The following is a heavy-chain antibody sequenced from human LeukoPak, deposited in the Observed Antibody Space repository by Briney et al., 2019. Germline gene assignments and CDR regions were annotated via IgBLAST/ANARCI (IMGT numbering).Heavy chain of an antibody. J-gene: IGHJ4*02. CDR2: IRYDESNK. CDR3: VKVGVTQYYFDY. Sequence: PGGSLRLSCAASGFTFNNYGMHWVRQAPGKGLEWVAFIRYDESNKYYADSVKGRFTISRDNSKNTLYLQMNSLRTEDTAVYYCVKVGVTQYYFDYWGQGTLVTVSS. V-gene: IGHV3-30*02. CDR1: GFTFNNYG. D-gene: IGHD3-22*01.